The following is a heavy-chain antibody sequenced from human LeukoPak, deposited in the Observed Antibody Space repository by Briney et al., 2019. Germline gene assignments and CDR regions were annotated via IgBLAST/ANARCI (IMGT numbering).Heavy chain of an antibody. Sequence: GGSLRLSCAASGFTFDDYTMHWVRQAPGKGLEWVSLISWDGGSTYYADSVKGRFTISRDNAKNTLNLQMNSLRAEDTAVYYCARDLGQYYDTSDNWFDPRGQGTLVTVSS. J-gene: IGHJ5*02. CDR3: ARDLGQYYDTSDNWFDP. CDR1: GFTFDDYT. D-gene: IGHD3-22*01. V-gene: IGHV3-43*01. CDR2: ISWDGGST.